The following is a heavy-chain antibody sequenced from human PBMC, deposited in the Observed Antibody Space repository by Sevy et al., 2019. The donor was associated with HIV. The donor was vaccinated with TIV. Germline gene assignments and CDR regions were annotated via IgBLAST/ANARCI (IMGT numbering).Heavy chain of an antibody. CDR2: INGDNGNT. J-gene: IGHJ6*02. CDR3: ARDSMPTVQGIIITPYYYGMDL. D-gene: IGHD3-10*01. Sequence: ASVKVSCKASGYTFISYGISWVRPAPGQGLEWMGWINGDNGNTISAQNLQGRVTMSTDTSTSTAYMELRSLRSDDTAVYYCARDSMPTVQGIIITPYYYGMDLWGQGTTVTVSS. V-gene: IGHV1-18*01. CDR1: GYTFISYG.